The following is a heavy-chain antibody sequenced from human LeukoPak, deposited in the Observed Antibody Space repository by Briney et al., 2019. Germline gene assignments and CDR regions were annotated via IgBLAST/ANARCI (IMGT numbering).Heavy chain of an antibody. D-gene: IGHD4-17*01. CDR3: ARIPDGSDYGDYPNWFDP. CDR2: IIPILGIA. Sequence: ASVKVSCKASGGTFSSYAISWVRQAPGQGLEWMGRIIPILGIANYAQKFQGRVTITADKSTSTAYMELRSLRSDDTAVYYCARIPDGSDYGDYPNWFDPWGQGTLVTVSS. V-gene: IGHV1-69*04. CDR1: GGTFSSYA. J-gene: IGHJ5*02.